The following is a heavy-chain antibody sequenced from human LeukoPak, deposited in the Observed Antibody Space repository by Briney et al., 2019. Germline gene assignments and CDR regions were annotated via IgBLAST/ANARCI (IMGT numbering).Heavy chain of an antibody. Sequence: PGRSLRLSCAASGFTFSNYGMHWVRQAPGKGLEWVAVKYYADSVKGRFTISRDNAKNSLYLHMSGLRVEDTAVYYCAKDPGDKDIDRWFDPWGQGTLVTVSS. J-gene: IGHJ5*02. CDR3: AKDPGDKDIDRWFDP. CDR1: GFTFSNYG. CDR2: K. D-gene: IGHD7-27*01. V-gene: IGHV3-33*03.